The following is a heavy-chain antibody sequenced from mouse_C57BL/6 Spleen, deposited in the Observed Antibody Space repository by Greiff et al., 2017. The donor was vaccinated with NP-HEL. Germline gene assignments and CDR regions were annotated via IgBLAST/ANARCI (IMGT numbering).Heavy chain of an antibody. CDR3: ASSEQLRLRDAMDY. CDR2: IYPGSGST. Sequence: VQLQQSGAELVKPGASVKMSCKASGYTFTSYWITWVKQRPGQGLEWIGDIYPGSGSTNYNEKFKSKATLTVDTSSSTAYMQLSSLTSEDSAVYYCASSEQLRLRDAMDYWGQGTSVTVSS. CDR1: GYTFTSYW. D-gene: IGHD3-2*02. V-gene: IGHV1-55*01. J-gene: IGHJ4*01.